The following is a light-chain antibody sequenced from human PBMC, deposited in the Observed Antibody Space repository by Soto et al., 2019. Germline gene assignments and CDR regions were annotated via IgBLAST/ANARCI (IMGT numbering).Light chain of an antibody. CDR1: QSVSNDY. CDR3: QQYGYSQWT. V-gene: IGKV3-20*01. Sequence: EIVLTQSPDTLSVSPGERATLSCRASQSVSNDYVAWVQQKPGQTPRLLIYSVSSRATGIPDRFSGSGSGTEFTLTISRLEPEDFAVYFCQQYGYSQWTFGQGTKVDIK. J-gene: IGKJ1*01. CDR2: SVS.